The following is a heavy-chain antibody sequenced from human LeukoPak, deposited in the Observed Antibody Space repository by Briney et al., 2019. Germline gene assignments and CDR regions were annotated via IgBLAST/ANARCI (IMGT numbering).Heavy chain of an antibody. V-gene: IGHV3-23*01. CDR1: GFTFNSYA. CDR3: GKTTTGYSSGRYPGWPVDY. D-gene: IGHD6-19*01. J-gene: IGHJ4*02. Sequence: GRSLRLSCAASGFTFNSYAMYWVRQAPGKGLEWVSGIFGSGGSAHYADSVKGRFTISRDNSKNTVYLQMDSLRVEDTAVYYCGKTTTGYSSGRYPGWPVDYWGQGTLVTVSS. CDR2: IFGSGGSA.